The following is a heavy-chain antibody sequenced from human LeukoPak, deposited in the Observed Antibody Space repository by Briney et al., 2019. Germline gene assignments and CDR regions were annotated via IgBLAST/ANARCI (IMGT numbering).Heavy chain of an antibody. D-gene: IGHD3-10*01. J-gene: IGHJ4*02. Sequence: SETLSLTCTVSGGSISSYYWSWIRQPAGKGLEWIGRIYTSGSTNYNPSLKSRVTMSVDTSKNQFSLKLSSVTAADTAVYYCARDEYYYGSGSYSYFDYWGQGTLVTVSS. CDR3: ARDEYYYGSGSYSYFDY. CDR1: GGSISSYY. V-gene: IGHV4-4*07. CDR2: IYTSGST.